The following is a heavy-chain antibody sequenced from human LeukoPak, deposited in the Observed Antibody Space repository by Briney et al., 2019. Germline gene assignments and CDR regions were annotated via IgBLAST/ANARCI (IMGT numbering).Heavy chain of an antibody. J-gene: IGHJ4*02. Sequence: SETLSLTCTVSGGSISSYYWSRIRQPPGKGLEWIGYIYYSGSTNYNPSLKSRVTISVDTSKNQFSLKLSSVTAADTAVYYCARAGGYQLPHSWGQGTLVTVSS. CDR3: ARAGGYQLPHS. CDR2: IYYSGST. CDR1: GGSISSYY. D-gene: IGHD2-2*01. V-gene: IGHV4-59*01.